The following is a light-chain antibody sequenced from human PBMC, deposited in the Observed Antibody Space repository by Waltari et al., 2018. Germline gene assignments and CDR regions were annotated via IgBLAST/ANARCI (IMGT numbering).Light chain of an antibody. V-gene: IGKV1-5*03. CDR3: LQYNGEPRT. J-gene: IGKJ1*01. CDR1: QNINTW. Sequence: DIQMTQSPSTLFATVGDRVTITCRASQNINTWLAWHQQKPGRAPKLLIYKASNLESGVPSRFSGSGSGTEFTLTISSLQPDDFATYFCLQYNGEPRTFGQGTKVEVK. CDR2: KAS.